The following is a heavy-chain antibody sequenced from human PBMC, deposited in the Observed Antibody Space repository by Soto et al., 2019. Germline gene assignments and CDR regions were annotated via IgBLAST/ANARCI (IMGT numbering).Heavy chain of an antibody. D-gene: IGHD4-17*01. J-gene: IGHJ6*02. CDR1: GGSISSGGYY. CDR2: IYYSGST. CDR3: ASQVATTVTTVYGMDV. Sequence: PSETLSLTCTVSGGSISSGGYYWSWIRQHPGKGLKWIGYIYYSGSTYYNPSLKSRVTISVDTSKNQFSLKLSSVTAADTAVYYCASQVATTVTTVYGMDVWGQGTTVTVSS. V-gene: IGHV4-31*03.